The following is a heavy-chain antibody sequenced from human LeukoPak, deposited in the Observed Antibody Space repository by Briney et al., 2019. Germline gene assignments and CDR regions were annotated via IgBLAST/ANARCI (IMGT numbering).Heavy chain of an antibody. V-gene: IGHV1-46*01. Sequence: ASVKVSCKASGYNFVSYYMHWVRQAPGQGLEWMGIINPSGGSTSYAQKFQDRVTMTRDTSTSTAYMELSSLKSEDTAVYYCAREDVVLVDAVRYYYYGMDVWGQGTTVTVSS. J-gene: IGHJ6*02. D-gene: IGHD2-8*01. CDR2: INPSGGST. CDR3: AREDVVLVDAVRYYYYGMDV. CDR1: GYNFVSYY.